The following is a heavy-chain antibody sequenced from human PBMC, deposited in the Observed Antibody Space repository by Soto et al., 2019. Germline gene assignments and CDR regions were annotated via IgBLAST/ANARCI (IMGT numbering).Heavy chain of an antibody. V-gene: IGHV4-31*03. CDR1: GGSISSGGYY. CDR2: IYYSGNT. Sequence: PSETLSLTCTVSGGSISSGGYYWSWIRQHPGKGLEWIGYIYYSGNTYYNPSLKSRVTISVDTSKNQFSLKLSSVTAADTAVYYCARDRHYYGSGSPEYNWFDPWGQGTLLTVSS. CDR3: ARDRHYYGSGSPEYNWFDP. D-gene: IGHD3-10*01. J-gene: IGHJ5*02.